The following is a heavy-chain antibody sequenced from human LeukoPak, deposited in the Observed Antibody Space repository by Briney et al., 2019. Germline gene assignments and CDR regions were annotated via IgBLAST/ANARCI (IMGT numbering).Heavy chain of an antibody. V-gene: IGHV3-23*01. Sequence: GGSLRLSCAASAFTFSSYAMSWVRQAPGKGLEWVSAISGSGGSTYYADSVKGRFTISRDNAKNTLYLQMNSLRAEDMAVYYCARGGWRGLDGYFDLWGRGTLVTVSS. J-gene: IGHJ2*01. D-gene: IGHD6-19*01. CDR2: ISGSGGST. CDR1: AFTFSSYA. CDR3: ARGGWRGLDGYFDL.